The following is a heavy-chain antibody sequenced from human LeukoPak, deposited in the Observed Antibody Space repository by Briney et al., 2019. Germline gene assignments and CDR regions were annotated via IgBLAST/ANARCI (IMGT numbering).Heavy chain of an antibody. CDR3: ARGLCSTSCYYYYYMDV. Sequence: GGSLRLSCAASGFTFSNYSMNWVRQAPGKGLEWVSSISSSSTYIYYADSVKGRFTISRDNAKNSLYLQMNSLRAEDTAVYYCARGLCSTSCYYYYYMDVWGKGTTVTVSS. V-gene: IGHV3-21*01. CDR1: GFTFSNYS. J-gene: IGHJ6*03. CDR2: ISSSSTYI. D-gene: IGHD2-2*01.